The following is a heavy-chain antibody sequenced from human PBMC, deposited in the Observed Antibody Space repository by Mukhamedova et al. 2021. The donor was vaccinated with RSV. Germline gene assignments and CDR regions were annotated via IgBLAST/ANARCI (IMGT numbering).Heavy chain of an antibody. Sequence: AEYMGGRVTMTRDTSTSTVYMELSSLRSEDTAVYFCANTIPVGLGGSNAFDIWGQGTMVTVSS. CDR3: ANTIPVGLGGSNAFDI. J-gene: IGHJ3*02. D-gene: IGHD3-16*01. V-gene: IGHV1-46*04.